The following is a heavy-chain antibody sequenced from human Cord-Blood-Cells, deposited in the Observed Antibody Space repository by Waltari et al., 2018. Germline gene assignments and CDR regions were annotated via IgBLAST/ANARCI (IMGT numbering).Heavy chain of an antibody. Sequence: EVQLVESGGGLIQPGGSLRLSCAASGFTVSSNYMSWVRQAPGKGREWVSVLYSGGSTYYADALKGRFTISRDNSKNALYLQMNSLRAEDAAVYYCARGGGAGTTFDAFDIWGQGTMVTVSS. D-gene: IGHD1-7*01. CDR3: ARGGGAGTTFDAFDI. J-gene: IGHJ3*02. CDR1: GFTVSSNY. CDR2: LYSGGST. V-gene: IGHV3-53*01.